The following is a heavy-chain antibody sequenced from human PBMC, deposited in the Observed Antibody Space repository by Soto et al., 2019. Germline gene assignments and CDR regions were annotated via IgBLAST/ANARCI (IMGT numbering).Heavy chain of an antibody. CDR3: ARGLLYATTYFDY. J-gene: IGHJ4*02. CDR1: GDTFTTNS. CDR2: IIPVVGTT. D-gene: IGHD2-8*01. Sequence: QVQLVQPGAEVKKPGSSVKVSCKASGDTFTTNSLNWVRQAPGQGLEWLGGIIPVVGTTKYAQKYQDRVTITGDKSTNTAYMELSSLRSDDTAVYYCARGLLYATTYFDYWGQGTPVTVSS. V-gene: IGHV1-69*06.